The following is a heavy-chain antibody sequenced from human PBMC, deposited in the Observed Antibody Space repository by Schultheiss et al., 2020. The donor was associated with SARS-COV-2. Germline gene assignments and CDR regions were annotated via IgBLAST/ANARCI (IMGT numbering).Heavy chain of an antibody. CDR3: ARSPYSGSYKAPGVFDP. D-gene: IGHD1-26*01. CDR2: INHSGST. V-gene: IGHV4-34*01. CDR1: GGSISGYY. Sequence: SETLSLTCTVSGGSISGYYWSWIRQPPGKGLEWIGEINHSGSTNYNPSLKSRVTISVDTSKNQFSLKLSSVTAADTAVYYCARSPYSGSYKAPGVFDPWGQGTLVTVSS. J-gene: IGHJ5*02.